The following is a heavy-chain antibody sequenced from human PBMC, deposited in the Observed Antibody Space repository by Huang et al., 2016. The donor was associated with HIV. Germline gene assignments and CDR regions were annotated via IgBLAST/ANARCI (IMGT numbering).Heavy chain of an antibody. V-gene: IGHV1-8*01. CDR3: VRGWYIAALPYFDY. Sequence: QVQLVQSGAEVRKPGASVKVSCVASGYSFASYDINWVRQATGQGLEWMGWRNPNSGNTGYAQKFQGRVTMTRNTSISTAYMELSSLRSEDTAKYFCVRGWYIAALPYFDYWGQGTLVTVSS. CDR1: GYSFASYD. D-gene: IGHD6-6*01. CDR2: RNPNSGNT. J-gene: IGHJ4*02.